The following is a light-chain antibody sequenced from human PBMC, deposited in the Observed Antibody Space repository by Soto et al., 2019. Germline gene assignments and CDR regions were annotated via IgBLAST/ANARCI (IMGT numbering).Light chain of an antibody. Sequence: SYELAQPPSVSVAPGKTASITCGGNNIGSKSVLWYQQRACQAPVLLIYYDRYRPSGIPDRFSGSNSGNTATLTISRVEAGDEADYYCQVWDTTTDQGVFGGGTQLTVL. J-gene: IGLJ2*01. CDR3: QVWDTTTDQGV. CDR1: NIGSKS. CDR2: YDR. V-gene: IGLV3-21*04.